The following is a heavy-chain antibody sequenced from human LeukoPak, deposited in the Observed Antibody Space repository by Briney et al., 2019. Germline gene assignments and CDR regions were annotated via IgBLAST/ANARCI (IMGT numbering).Heavy chain of an antibody. CDR1: GYSFTSYW. Sequence: GESLKISCKGSGYSFTSYWIGWVRQMPGKGLEWRGIIYPGDSGTSYSPSFQGQVTISADKSISTAYLQWSSLKASDTAMYYCATTYSSSWYGLEVPFDYWGQGTLVTVSS. V-gene: IGHV5-51*01. CDR3: ATTYSSSWYGLEVPFDY. D-gene: IGHD6-13*01. CDR2: IYPGDSGT. J-gene: IGHJ4*02.